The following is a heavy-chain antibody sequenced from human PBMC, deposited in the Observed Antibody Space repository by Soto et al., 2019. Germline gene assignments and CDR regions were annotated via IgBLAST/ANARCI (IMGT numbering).Heavy chain of an antibody. CDR2: INPHGGST. V-gene: IGHV1-46*01. CDR1: GDTFTSYY. J-gene: IGHJ5*02. D-gene: IGHD3-3*01. CDR3: ARSSGGNFGIIIEGSNWFDP. Sequence: ASVKVSCKAPGDTFTSYYLNWVRQAPGQGLEWMGVINPHGGSTKYAQKFQGRVTMTRDTSRSTVYMELHSLRSDDTAIYYCARSSGGNFGIIIEGSNWFDPWGQGNLVTVSS.